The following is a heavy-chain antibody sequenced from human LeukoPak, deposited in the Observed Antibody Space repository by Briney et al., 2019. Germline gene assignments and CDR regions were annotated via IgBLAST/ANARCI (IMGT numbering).Heavy chain of an antibody. D-gene: IGHD6-13*01. J-gene: IGHJ4*02. Sequence: GGSLRLSCAASGFTFSSYAMHWVRQAPGKGLEWVAVISYDGSNKYYADSVKGRFTISRDNSKNTLYLQMNGLRAEDTAVYYCARDRRIAAAGTFDYWGQGTLVTVSS. CDR2: ISYDGSNK. V-gene: IGHV3-30-3*01. CDR3: ARDRRIAAAGTFDY. CDR1: GFTFSSYA.